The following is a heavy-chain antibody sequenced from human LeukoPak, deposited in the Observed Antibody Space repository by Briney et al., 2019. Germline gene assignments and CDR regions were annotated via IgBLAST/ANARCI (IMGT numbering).Heavy chain of an antibody. CDR1: GGSISSYY. CDR3: ARVNWNYGFDWFDP. Sequence: SDTLSLTCTVSGGSISSYYWGWIRLPPGKGLEWIGYISYSGSTTYIPSLKSRVTILVDTSKNQFSLKLSSVTAADTAVYYCARVNWNYGFDWFDPWGQGTLVTVSS. V-gene: IGHV4-59*12. CDR2: ISYSGST. D-gene: IGHD1-7*01. J-gene: IGHJ5*02.